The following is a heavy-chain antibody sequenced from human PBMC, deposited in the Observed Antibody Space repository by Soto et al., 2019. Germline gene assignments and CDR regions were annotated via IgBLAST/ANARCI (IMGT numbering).Heavy chain of an antibody. CDR2: INHSGST. V-gene: IGHV4-34*01. D-gene: IGHD6-13*01. J-gene: IGHJ6*02. CDR1: GGSFSGYY. Sequence: PSETLSLTCAVYGGSFSGYYWSWIRQPPGKGLEWIGEINHSGSTNYNPSLKSRVTISVDTSKNQFSLKLSSVTAADTAVYYCARYSRPYYYYYGMDVWGQGTTVTVSS. CDR3: ARYSRPYYYYYGMDV.